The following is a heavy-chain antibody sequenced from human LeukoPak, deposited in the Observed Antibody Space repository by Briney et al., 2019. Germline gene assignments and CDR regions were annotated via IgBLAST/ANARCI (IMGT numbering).Heavy chain of an antibody. J-gene: IGHJ6*02. CDR2: IRSKAYGGTT. CDR1: GFTFGDYA. D-gene: IGHD3-10*01. Sequence: PGGSLRLSCTASGFTFGDYAMSWFRQAPGKGLEWVGFIRSKAYGGTTEYATSVKGRFTISRDDSKSIAYLQMNSLKTEDTAVYYCTRDVGVRGVTNYGMDVWGQGTTVTVSS. CDR3: TRDVGVRGVTNYGMDV. V-gene: IGHV3-49*03.